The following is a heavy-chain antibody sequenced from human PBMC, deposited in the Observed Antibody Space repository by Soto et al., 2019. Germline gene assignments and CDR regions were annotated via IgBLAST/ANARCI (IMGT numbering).Heavy chain of an antibody. Sequence: PSETLSLTCTVSGGSISSGDYYWSWIRQPPGKGLEWIGYIYYSGSTYYNPSLKSRVTISVDTSKNQFSLKLSSVTAADTAVYYCAREPRGRGGYYYPYFDYWGQGTLVTVSS. CDR3: AREPRGRGGYYYPYFDY. CDR1: GGSISSGDYY. V-gene: IGHV4-30-4*01. J-gene: IGHJ4*02. CDR2: IYYSGST. D-gene: IGHD3-22*01.